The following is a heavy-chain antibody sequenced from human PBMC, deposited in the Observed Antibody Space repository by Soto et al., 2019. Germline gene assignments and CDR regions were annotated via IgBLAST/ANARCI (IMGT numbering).Heavy chain of an antibody. D-gene: IGHD3-3*01. CDR1: GGSFSGFY. CDR3: ARGGRTIFGVVIRYYYYGMDV. CDR2: INHSGST. Sequence: SETPSLPLAVYGGSFSGFYWSWVRPPPRKGLGWIGEINHSGSTNYNPSLKSRVTISVDTSKNQFSLKLSSVTAADTAVYYCARGGRTIFGVVIRYYYYGMDVWGQGTTVTVSS. J-gene: IGHJ6*02. V-gene: IGHV4-34*01.